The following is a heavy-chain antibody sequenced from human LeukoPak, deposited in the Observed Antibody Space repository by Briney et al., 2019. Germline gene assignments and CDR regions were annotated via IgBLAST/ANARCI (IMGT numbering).Heavy chain of an antibody. CDR2: IWYDGSNE. V-gene: IGHV3-33*01. D-gene: IGHD1-1*01. CDR3: ARGSQSTWGFFAY. J-gene: IGHJ4*02. CDR1: GFTFSNYG. Sequence: PRRSLRLSCAASGFTFSNYGMHWVRRAPGKGLQWVAVIWYDGSNEYYTGSVKGRFTISRDNAHNTLYLQMNSLRAEDTAVYYCARGSQSTWGFFAYWGQGTRVAVSS.